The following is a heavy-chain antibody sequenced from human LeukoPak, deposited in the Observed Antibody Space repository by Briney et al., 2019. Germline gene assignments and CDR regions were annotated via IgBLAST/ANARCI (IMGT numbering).Heavy chain of an antibody. Sequence: GGSLRLSCAASGFTFSSYGMRWVRQAPGKGLKWVAVISYDGSNKYYADSVKGRFTISRDNSKNTLYLQMNSLRAEDTAVYYCAKGGVKWELLSPMGFDYWGQGTLVTVSS. CDR1: GFTFSSYG. V-gene: IGHV3-30*18. CDR2: ISYDGSNK. D-gene: IGHD1-26*01. CDR3: AKGGVKWELLSPMGFDY. J-gene: IGHJ4*02.